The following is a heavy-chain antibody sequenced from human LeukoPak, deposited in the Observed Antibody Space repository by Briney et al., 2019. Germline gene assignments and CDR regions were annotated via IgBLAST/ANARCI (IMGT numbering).Heavy chain of an antibody. V-gene: IGHV3-48*01. D-gene: IGHD1-1*01. Sequence: PGGSLRLSCAASGFMFSSSSLNWVRQAPGRGLEWVSYITGSGSTISYANSVKGRFTISRNNAKSSVYLQMHSLGAEDTAVYYCVRDYNWAFDYWGQGTLVTASS. CDR3: VRDYNWAFDY. J-gene: IGHJ4*02. CDR1: GFMFSSSS. CDR2: ITGSGSTI.